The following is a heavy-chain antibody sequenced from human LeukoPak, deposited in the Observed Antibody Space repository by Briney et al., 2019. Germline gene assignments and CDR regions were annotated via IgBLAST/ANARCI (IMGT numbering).Heavy chain of an antibody. V-gene: IGHV3-30-3*01. Sequence: GRSLRLSCAASGFTFSSYAMHWVRQAPGKGLEWVAVISYDGSNKYYAGSVKGRFTISRDNSKNTLYLQMNSLRAEDTAVYYCARDIDGSEGGFDYWGQGTLVTVSS. CDR1: GFTFSSYA. D-gene: IGHD3-16*01. CDR3: ARDIDGSEGGFDY. CDR2: ISYDGSNK. J-gene: IGHJ4*02.